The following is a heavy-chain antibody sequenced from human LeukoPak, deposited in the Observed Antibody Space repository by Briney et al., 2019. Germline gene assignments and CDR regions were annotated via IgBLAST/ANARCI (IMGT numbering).Heavy chain of an antibody. CDR2: ISASSTYI. V-gene: IGHV3-21*01. Sequence: GGSLRLSCAASGFSFSSYTMSWVRQAPGKGLEWVSSISASSTYIYYADSVRGRFTISRDNAKNSLYLQMNSLRAEDTAVYYCARDACSGGSCYLWASDIWGQGTMVTVSS. CDR3: ARDACSGGSCYLWASDI. J-gene: IGHJ3*02. D-gene: IGHD2-15*01. CDR1: GFSFSSYT.